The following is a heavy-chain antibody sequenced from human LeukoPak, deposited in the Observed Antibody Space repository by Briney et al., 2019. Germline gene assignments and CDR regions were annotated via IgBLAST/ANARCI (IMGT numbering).Heavy chain of an antibody. CDR3: TTDYDILTGYEYFDY. D-gene: IGHD3-9*01. CDR1: GFTFSNAW. CDR2: IKSKTDGGTT. V-gene: IGHV3-15*01. Sequence: GGSLRLSCVASGFTFSNAWMSWVRQAPGKGLEWVGRIKSKTDGGTTDYAAPVKGRFSISRDDSKNTLYLQMNSLKAEDTAVYYCTTDYDILTGYEYFDYWGQGTLVTVSS. J-gene: IGHJ4*02.